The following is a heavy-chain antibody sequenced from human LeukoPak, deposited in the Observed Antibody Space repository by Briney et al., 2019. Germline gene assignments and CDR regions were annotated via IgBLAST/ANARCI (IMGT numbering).Heavy chain of an antibody. D-gene: IGHD3-16*01. J-gene: IGHJ6*04. CDR3: ARNPPLVDLVFYVVGLDV. CDR1: GFTFSDYD. CDR2: ITTSGTSI. Sequence: GGSPRLSCAASGFTFSDYDMNWVRQAPGKGLEWIAHITTSGTSIYYADSVKGRFRVSRDNAKKSLYLQMNSLRAEDTAVYYCARNPPLVDLVFYVVGLDVWGKGTTVTVSS. V-gene: IGHV3-48*03.